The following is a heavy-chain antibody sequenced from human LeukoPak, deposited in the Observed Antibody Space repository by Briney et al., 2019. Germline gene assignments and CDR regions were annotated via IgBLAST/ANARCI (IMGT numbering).Heavy chain of an antibody. D-gene: IGHD3-3*01. V-gene: IGHV3-15*01. CDR1: GFTFSNAW. CDR2: IKSKTDGGTT. J-gene: IGHJ4*02. Sequence: PGGSLRLSCAASGFTFSNAWVSWVRQAPGKGLEWVGRIKSKTDGGTTDYAAPVKGRFTISRDDSKNTLYLQMNSLKTEDTAVYYCTTWQTYYDFWSGYYMVWGQGTLVTVSS. CDR3: TTWQTYYDFWSGYYMV.